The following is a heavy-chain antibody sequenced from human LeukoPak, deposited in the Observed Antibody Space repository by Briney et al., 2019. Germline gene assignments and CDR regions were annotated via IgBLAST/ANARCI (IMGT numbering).Heavy chain of an antibody. CDR1: GFTFSSYG. J-gene: IGHJ6*02. D-gene: IGHD1-14*01. CDR3: ASFTGQNYGMDV. Sequence: PGGSLRLSCAASGFTFSSYGMYWVRQAPGKGLEWVAVIWYDGSNKYYADSVKGRFTISRDNSKNTLYLQMNSLRAEDTAVYHCASFTGQNYGMDVWGQGTTVTVSS. CDR2: IWYDGSNK. V-gene: IGHV3-33*01.